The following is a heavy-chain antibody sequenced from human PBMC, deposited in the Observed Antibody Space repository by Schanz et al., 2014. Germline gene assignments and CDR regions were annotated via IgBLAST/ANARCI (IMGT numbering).Heavy chain of an antibody. J-gene: IGHJ4*02. CDR3: AKTLFPGGTQTFGN. CDR1: GFTFSTHA. V-gene: IGHV3-48*01. CDR2: ISSSSSTR. Sequence: EVQLLESGGGLVQPGGSLRLSCAASGFTFSTHAMHWVRQAPGKGLEWVSYISSSSSTRYYADSVKGRFTISRDNSKSTLYVEMNSLRVEDTAVYYCAKTLFPGGTQTFGNWGRGTLVTVSS. D-gene: IGHD2-8*02.